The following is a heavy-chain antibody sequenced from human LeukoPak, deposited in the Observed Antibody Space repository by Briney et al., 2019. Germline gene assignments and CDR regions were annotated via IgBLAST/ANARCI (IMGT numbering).Heavy chain of an antibody. D-gene: IGHD3-22*01. CDR3: AREYYDSSGYSSDAFDI. J-gene: IGHJ3*02. V-gene: IGHV3-30-3*01. Sequence: GGSLRLSCAASGFIFSSYSIHWVRQAPGKGLEWVAVLSSDGGNKFYADSVKGRFSISRDNAKNTLYLQMNSLRAEDTAVYYCAREYYDSSGYSSDAFDIWGQGTMVTVSS. CDR2: LSSDGGNK. CDR1: GFIFSSYS.